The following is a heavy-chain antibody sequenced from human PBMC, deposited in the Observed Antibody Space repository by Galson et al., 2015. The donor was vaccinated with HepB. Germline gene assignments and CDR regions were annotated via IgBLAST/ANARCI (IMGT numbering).Heavy chain of an antibody. CDR2: ISSSSSYT. CDR1: TFSDYY. D-gene: IGHD5-18*01. CDR3: AKDEGTAMVPFDY. Sequence: TFSDYYMSWIRQAPGKGLEWVSYISSSSSYTNYADSVKGRFTISRDNAKNSLYLQMNSLRAEDTAVYYCAKDEGTAMVPFDYWGQGTLVTVSS. J-gene: IGHJ4*02. V-gene: IGHV3-11*03.